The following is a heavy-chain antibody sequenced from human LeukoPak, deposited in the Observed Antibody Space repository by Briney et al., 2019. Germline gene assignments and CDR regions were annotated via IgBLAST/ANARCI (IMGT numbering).Heavy chain of an antibody. J-gene: IGHJ6*02. Sequence: GRSLGLSCAASGFTFSSYAIHWVRQSPGKGLEWVSVISYDGSNKFYADSVKGRFTISRDNSKNTLYLEMNSLRAEDTAVYYCAREVDSGYDWHYYYGMDVWGQGTTVIVSS. D-gene: IGHD5-12*01. CDR1: GFTFSSYA. CDR3: AREVDSGYDWHYYYGMDV. CDR2: ISYDGSNK. V-gene: IGHV3-30-3*01.